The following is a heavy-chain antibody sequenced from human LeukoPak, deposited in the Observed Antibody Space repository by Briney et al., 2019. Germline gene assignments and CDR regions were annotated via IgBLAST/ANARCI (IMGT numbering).Heavy chain of an antibody. V-gene: IGHV3-53*05. CDR1: GFTVSSNY. Sequence: PGGSLRLSCAASGFTVSSNYMSWVRQAPGKGLEWVSVIYSGGSTYYADSVKGRFTISRDNSKNTLYLQMNSLRAEDTAVYYCAKATGKRAPPFDYWGQGTLVTVSS. J-gene: IGHJ4*02. CDR3: AKATGKRAPPFDY. CDR2: IYSGGST. D-gene: IGHD2-8*02.